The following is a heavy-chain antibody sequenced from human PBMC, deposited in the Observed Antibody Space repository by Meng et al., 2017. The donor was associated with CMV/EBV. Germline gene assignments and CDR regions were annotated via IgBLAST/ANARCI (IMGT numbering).Heavy chain of an antibody. CDR3: ARESCPTLRRAGGVGSYYCYGMDV. V-gene: IGHV3-74*01. Sequence: GESLKISCAASGSIFSSSWMHWVRQAPGKGLVWVSRINSDGSRTSYADSVKGRFTISRDNAKNTLYLQMNSLRGEDTAVYYCARESCPTLRRAGGVGSYYCYGMDVWGQGTTVTVSS. CDR2: INSDGSRT. D-gene: IGHD1-26*01. J-gene: IGHJ6*02. CDR1: GSIFSSSW.